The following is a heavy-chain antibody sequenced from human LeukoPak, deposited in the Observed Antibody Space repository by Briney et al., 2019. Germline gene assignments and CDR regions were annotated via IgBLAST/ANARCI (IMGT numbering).Heavy chain of an antibody. D-gene: IGHD6-19*01. CDR2: ISESGGST. J-gene: IGHJ4*02. CDR1: GSTFRTYA. CDR3: AKIDSGWFFDY. Sequence: GGSLRLSCAASGSTFRTYAMSWVRQAPGKGLEWVSGISESGGSTYNADSVKGRFTISRDKSKNTLYLQMNSLRAEDTAVYYCAKIDSGWFFDYWGQGTLVTVSS. V-gene: IGHV3-23*01.